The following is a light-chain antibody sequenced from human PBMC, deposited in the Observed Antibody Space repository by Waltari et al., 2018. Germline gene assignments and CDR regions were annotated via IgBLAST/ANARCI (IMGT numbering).Light chain of an antibody. Sequence: DIVMTQSPDSLAVSLGERATINCKSSQSVLYSSNNKNYLAWYQQKPGQPPKLRIYWASTRESGVPDRLSGSGSGTDFTLTISSLQAEDVAVYYCQQYYNIPWTFGQGTKVEIK. J-gene: IGKJ1*01. CDR2: WAS. CDR1: QSVLYSSNNKNY. CDR3: QQYYNIPWT. V-gene: IGKV4-1*01.